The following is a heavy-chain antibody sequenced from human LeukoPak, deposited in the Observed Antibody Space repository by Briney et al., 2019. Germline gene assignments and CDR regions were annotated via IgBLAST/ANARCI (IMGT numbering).Heavy chain of an antibody. CDR3: ARVWGGIVVVPAARRIDY. CDR1: GGSFSGYY. J-gene: IGHJ4*02. Sequence: SETLSLTCAVYGGSFSGYYWSWIRQPPGKGLEWIGEINHSGSTNYNPSLKRRGTISVDTSKNQFSLKLSSVTAADTAVYYCARVWGGIVVVPAARRIDYWGQGTLVTVSS. CDR2: INHSGST. V-gene: IGHV4-34*01. D-gene: IGHD2-2*01.